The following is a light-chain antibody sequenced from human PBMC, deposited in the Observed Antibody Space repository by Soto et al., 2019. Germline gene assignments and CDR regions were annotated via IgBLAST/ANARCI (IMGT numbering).Light chain of an antibody. CDR3: SSYAGSNVL. CDR2: DVS. V-gene: IGLV2-8*01. Sequence: QSALTQPPSASGSPGQSVTISCTGTPSDVGGYNSVSWYQQYPGKAPKLMIYDVSKRPSGVPDRFSGSKSGNTASLTVSGLQAEDEANYYCSSYAGSNVLFGGGTKLTVL. J-gene: IGLJ2*01. CDR1: PSDVGGYNS.